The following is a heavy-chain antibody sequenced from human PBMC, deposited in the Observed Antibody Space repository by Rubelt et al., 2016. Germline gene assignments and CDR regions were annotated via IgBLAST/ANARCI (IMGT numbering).Heavy chain of an antibody. CDR2: YDGSNK. Sequence: YDGSNKYYADSVKGRFTISRDNSKNTLYLQMNSLRAEDTAVYYCAKDARYDMWSDYWGQGTLVTVSS. J-gene: IGHJ4*02. D-gene: IGHD3-22*01. V-gene: IGHV3-33*06. CDR3: AKDARYDMWSDY.